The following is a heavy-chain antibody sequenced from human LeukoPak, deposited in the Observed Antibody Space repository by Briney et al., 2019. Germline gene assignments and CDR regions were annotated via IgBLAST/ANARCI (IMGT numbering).Heavy chain of an antibody. CDR1: GGSFSGYY. CDR3: ASRYYYGSGTTFDY. D-gene: IGHD3-10*01. Sequence: KPSETLSLTCAVYGGSFSGYYWSWIRQPPGKGLEWIGEINHSGSTNYNPSLKSRVTISVDTSKNQFSLKLSSVTAADTAVYYCASRYYYGSGTTFDYWGQGTLVTVSS. J-gene: IGHJ4*02. V-gene: IGHV4-34*01. CDR2: INHSGST.